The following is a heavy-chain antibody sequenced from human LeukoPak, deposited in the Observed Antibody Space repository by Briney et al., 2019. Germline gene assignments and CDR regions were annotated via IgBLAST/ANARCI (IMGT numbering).Heavy chain of an antibody. CDR3: ARATGEYSSSRPLDY. J-gene: IGHJ4*02. CDR1: DGSNSRYY. V-gene: IGHV4-59*01. CDR2: IHYSGST. Sequence: PSETLSLTCSVSDGSNSRYYWSWIRQSPGKGLEWIGNIHYSGSTNYNPSLKSRATISVDTSKNQFSLKLSSVTAADTAVYYCARATGEYSSSRPLDYWGQGTLVTVSS. D-gene: IGHD6-6*01.